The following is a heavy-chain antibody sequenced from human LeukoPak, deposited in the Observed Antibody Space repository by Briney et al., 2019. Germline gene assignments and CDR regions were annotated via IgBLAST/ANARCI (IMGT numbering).Heavy chain of an antibody. CDR3: AKDGGPSVFYYFDY. CDR1: GFTFSNYA. D-gene: IGHD5/OR15-5a*01. V-gene: IGHV3-23*01. J-gene: IGHJ4*02. CDR2: ISGGSGGT. Sequence: GGSLRLSCAASGFTFSNYAMSWVRQAPGKGPEWVSGISGGSGGTNYADSVKGRFTISRDNSKNTMYLQMNTLRAEDTAVYYCAKDGGPSVFYYFDYWGQGTLVTVSS.